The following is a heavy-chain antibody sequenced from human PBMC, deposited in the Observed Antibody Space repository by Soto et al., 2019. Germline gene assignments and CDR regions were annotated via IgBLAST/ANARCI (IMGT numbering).Heavy chain of an antibody. CDR2: IYYSGST. CDR3: ARLPPRDKIYFDY. D-gene: IGHD2-15*01. V-gene: IGHV4-39*01. J-gene: IGHJ4*02. Sequence: QLLESGPGLVKPSETLSLTCTVSGGSISSSSYYWGWIRQPPGKGLEWIGSIYYSGSTYYNPSLKSRVTISVDTSKNQFSLKLSSVTAADTAVYYCARLPPRDKIYFDYWGQGTLVTVSS. CDR1: GGSISSSSYY.